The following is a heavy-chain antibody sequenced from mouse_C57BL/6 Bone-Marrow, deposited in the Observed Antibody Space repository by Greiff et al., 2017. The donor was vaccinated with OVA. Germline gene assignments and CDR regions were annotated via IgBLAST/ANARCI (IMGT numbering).Heavy chain of an antibody. CDR3: ARDLLYDGYYPFDY. J-gene: IGHJ2*01. CDR2: ISYDGSN. V-gene: IGHV3-6*01. D-gene: IGHD2-3*01. Sequence: ESGPGLVKPSQSLSLTCSVTGYSITSGYYWNWIRQFPGNKLEWMGYISYDGSNNYNPSLKNRISITRDTSKNQFFLKLNSVTTEDTATYYCARDLLYDGYYPFDYWGQGTTLTVSS. CDR1: GYSITSGYY.